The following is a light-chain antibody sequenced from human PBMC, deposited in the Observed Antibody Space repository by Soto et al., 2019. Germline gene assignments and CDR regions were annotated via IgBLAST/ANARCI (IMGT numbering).Light chain of an antibody. CDR1: RGSGDT. Sequence: VMTQSPATLSVSTGECATLSCRARRGSGDTSARYQHKPAQTPRLLIYDTSTRATGVPAMFSGSRSWTEFTLTIYSLQSEDFAVYYCHQYNNWPLTFSQGTKVDIK. CDR2: DTS. J-gene: IGKJ1*01. CDR3: HQYNNWPLT. V-gene: IGKV3-15*01.